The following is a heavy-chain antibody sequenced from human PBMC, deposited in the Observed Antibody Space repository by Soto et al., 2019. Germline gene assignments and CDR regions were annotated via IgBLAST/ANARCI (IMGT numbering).Heavy chain of an antibody. D-gene: IGHD2-15*01. CDR1: SGSISSSNW. CDR3: ARDTTYCSGGSCHTRVY. Sequence: SETLSLTCAVSSGSISSSNWWSWVRQPPGKGLEWIGEIYHSGSTNYNPSLKSRVTISVDKSKNQFSLKLSSVTAADTAVYYCARDTTYCSGGSCHTRVYWGQGTLVTVSS. V-gene: IGHV4-4*02. CDR2: IYHSGST. J-gene: IGHJ4*02.